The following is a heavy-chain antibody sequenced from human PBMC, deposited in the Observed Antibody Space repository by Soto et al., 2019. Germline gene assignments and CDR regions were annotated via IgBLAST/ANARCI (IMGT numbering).Heavy chain of an antibody. Sequence: QVQLVESGGGVVQPGRSLRLSCAASGFTFSGHAMHWVRQAPGKGLEWVAVISYDGSNKYYADSVKGRYTISRDNSKNTLFLQIDNLRPEDTAVYYCARSEKRWLQWGGTLEFWGQGTLVTASS. V-gene: IGHV3-30-3*01. J-gene: IGHJ4*02. D-gene: IGHD5-12*01. CDR2: ISYDGSNK. CDR1: GFTFSGHA. CDR3: ARSEKRWLQWGGTLEF.